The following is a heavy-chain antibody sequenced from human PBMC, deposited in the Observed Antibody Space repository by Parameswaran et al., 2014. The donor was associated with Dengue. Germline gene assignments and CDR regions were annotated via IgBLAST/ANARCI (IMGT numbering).Heavy chain of an antibody. Sequence: VRQAPGKALEWLALIYWDDDKRYSPPLKSRLTITKDTSKNQVVLTMTNMDPVDTATYYCAHFQGDYGDYEVYFDYWGQGTLVTVSS. J-gene: IGHJ4*02. CDR3: AHFQGDYGDYEVYFDY. D-gene: IGHD4-17*01. V-gene: IGHV2-5*02. CDR2: IYWDDDK.